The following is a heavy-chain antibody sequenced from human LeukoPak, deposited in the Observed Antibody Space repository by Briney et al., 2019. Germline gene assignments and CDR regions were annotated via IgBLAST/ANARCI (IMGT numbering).Heavy chain of an antibody. Sequence: PSETLSLTCTVSGYSISSTYCWGWIRQPPGKGLEWIGEINHSGSTNYNPSLKSRVTISVDTSKNQFSLKLSSVTAADTAVYYCARTSWLPPLLFDYWGQGTLVTVSS. J-gene: IGHJ4*02. CDR3: ARTSWLPPLLFDY. CDR1: GYSISSTYC. V-gene: IGHV4-4*02. CDR2: INHSGST. D-gene: IGHD5-12*01.